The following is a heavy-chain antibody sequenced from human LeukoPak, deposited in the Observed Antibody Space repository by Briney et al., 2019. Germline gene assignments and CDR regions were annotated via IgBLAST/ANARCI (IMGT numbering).Heavy chain of an antibody. CDR1: GFTFSSYG. J-gene: IGHJ4*02. CDR3: AKDGLAAALDY. D-gene: IGHD6-13*01. CDR2: ISYDGSNK. Sequence: PGGSLRLSCAPSGFTFSSYGMHWVRQAPGKGLEWVAVISYDGSNKYYADSVKGRSTISRDNSKNTLYLQMNSLRAEDTAVYYCAKDGLAAALDYWGQGALVTVSS. V-gene: IGHV3-30*18.